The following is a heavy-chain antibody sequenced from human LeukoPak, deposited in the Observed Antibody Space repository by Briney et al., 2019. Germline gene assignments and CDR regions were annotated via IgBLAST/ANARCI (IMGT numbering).Heavy chain of an antibody. J-gene: IGHJ1*01. CDR3: AKASSDSSSYAYFHH. V-gene: IGHV3-23*01. Sequence: GGSLRLSCVASGFTFSSYAMSWVRQAPGKGLEWVSAISGSGDPTYYADSVRGRFTISRDKSKNTLHLQVNSLRAEDTAVYYCAKASSDSSSYAYFHHWGQGTLVTVST. CDR2: ISGSGDPT. CDR1: GFTFSSYA. D-gene: IGHD3-22*01.